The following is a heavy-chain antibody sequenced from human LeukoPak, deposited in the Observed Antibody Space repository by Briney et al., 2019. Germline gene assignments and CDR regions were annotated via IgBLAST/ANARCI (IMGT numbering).Heavy chain of an antibody. CDR3: AKEPLYSGSYLYEYNWFDP. CDR1: GFTFSSYA. V-gene: IGHV3-23*01. J-gene: IGHJ5*02. Sequence: GGSLRLSCAASGFTFSSYAMSWVRQAPGKGLEWVSATSGSGGSTYYADSVKGRFTISRDNSKNTLYLQMNSLRAEDAAVYYCAKEPLYSGSYLYEYNWFDPWGQGTLVTVSS. CDR2: TSGSGGST. D-gene: IGHD1-26*01.